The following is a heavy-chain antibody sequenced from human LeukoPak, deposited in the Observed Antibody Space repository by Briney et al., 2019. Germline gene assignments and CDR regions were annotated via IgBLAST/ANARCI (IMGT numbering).Heavy chain of an antibody. J-gene: IGHJ4*02. Sequence: GGSLRLSCAASGFTFSSYWMSWVRQAPGKGLEWVANIKEDGSEKYYVDSVKGRFTISRDNAKNPLCLQMNSLRAEDTAVYYCVRGRYCNSISCDYFDYWGQGTLVTVSS. CDR2: IKEDGSEK. CDR1: GFTFSSYW. V-gene: IGHV3-7*01. D-gene: IGHD2-2*01. CDR3: VRGRYCNSISCDYFDY.